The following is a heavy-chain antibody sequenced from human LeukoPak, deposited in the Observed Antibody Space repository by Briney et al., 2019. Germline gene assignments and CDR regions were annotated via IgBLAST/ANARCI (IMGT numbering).Heavy chain of an antibody. CDR3: AGGYYGAPNRLYDY. CDR1: GGSISSGGYY. Sequence: SETLSLTCTVSGGSISSGGYYWSWIRQHPGKGLEWIGYIYYSGSTYYNPSLKSRVTISVDTSKNQFSLKLSSVTAADTAVYYCAGGYYGAPNRLYDYWGQGTLVTVSS. J-gene: IGHJ4*02. V-gene: IGHV4-31*03. D-gene: IGHD4-17*01. CDR2: IYYSGST.